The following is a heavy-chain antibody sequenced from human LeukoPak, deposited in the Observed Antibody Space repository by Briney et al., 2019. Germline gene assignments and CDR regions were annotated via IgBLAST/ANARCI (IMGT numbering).Heavy chain of an antibody. J-gene: IGHJ5*02. V-gene: IGHV1-69*05. CDR1: GGTFSSYA. Sequence: ASVKVSCKASGGTFSSYAISWVRQAPGQGLEWMGGIIPIFGTANYAQKFQGRVTITTDESTSTAYMELSRLRSEDTAVYYCARDKTIFGPPAWFDPWGQGTLVTVSS. CDR2: IIPIFGTA. CDR3: ARDKTIFGPPAWFDP. D-gene: IGHD3-9*01.